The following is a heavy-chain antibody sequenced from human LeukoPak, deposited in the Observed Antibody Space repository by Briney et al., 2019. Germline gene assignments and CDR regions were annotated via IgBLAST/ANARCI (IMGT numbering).Heavy chain of an antibody. V-gene: IGHV3-11*01. J-gene: IGHJ4*02. D-gene: IGHD3-16*02. CDR3: AKDYRRTSNDDY. CDR2: ISSSGSTI. Sequence: GGSLRLSCAASGFTFSDYYMSWIRQAPGKGLEWVSYISSSGSTIYYADSVKGRFTISRDNSKNTLYLQMNSLRAEDTAIYYCAKDYRRTSNDDYWGQGTLVTVSS. CDR1: GFTFSDYY.